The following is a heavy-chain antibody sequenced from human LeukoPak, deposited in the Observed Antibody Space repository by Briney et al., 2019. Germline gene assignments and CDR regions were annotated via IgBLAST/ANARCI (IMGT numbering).Heavy chain of an antibody. D-gene: IGHD4-11*01. CDR3: AKDPAHYSNYAWFDP. CDR1: GFTFSSYA. Sequence: GRSLRLSCAASGFTFSSYAMHWVRQAPGKGLEWVAVISYDGSNKYYADSVKGRFTISRDNSKNTLYLQMNSLRAEDTAVYYCAKDPAHYSNYAWFDPWGQGTLVTVSS. J-gene: IGHJ5*02. V-gene: IGHV3-30*07. CDR2: ISYDGSNK.